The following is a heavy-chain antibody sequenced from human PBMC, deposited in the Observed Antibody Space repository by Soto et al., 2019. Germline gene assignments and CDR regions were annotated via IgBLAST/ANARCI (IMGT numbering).Heavy chain of an antibody. J-gene: IGHJ4*02. Sequence: GGSLRLSCAASGFTFSSFAMGWVRQAPGKGLEWLSGITFSGAYTYYAESVKGRLTISRDNSKNTLFLEMNSLRAEDTALYYCAKLGTVGVFGDWGQGPQVTVSS. CDR3: AKLGTVGVFGD. CDR2: ITFSGAYT. V-gene: IGHV3-23*01. CDR1: GFTFSSFA. D-gene: IGHD1-26*01.